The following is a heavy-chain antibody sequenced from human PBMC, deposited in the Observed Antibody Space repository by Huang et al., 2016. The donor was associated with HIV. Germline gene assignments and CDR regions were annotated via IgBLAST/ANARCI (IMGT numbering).Heavy chain of an antibody. CDR1: RYNFAGYW. D-gene: IGHD2-15*01. V-gene: IGHV5-51*03. CDR2: VYFDESYS. CDR3: ARRRRGGFDI. J-gene: IGHJ3*02. Sequence: EVQLVQSGAEVKRPGESLKISCKGSRYNFAGYWIGWVRQMPGKGLEWMGIVYFDESYSRYSPSLQGQVTISADTSLYSSYLQWTSLRASDTAIFYCARRRRGGFDIWGQGTLVTVSS.